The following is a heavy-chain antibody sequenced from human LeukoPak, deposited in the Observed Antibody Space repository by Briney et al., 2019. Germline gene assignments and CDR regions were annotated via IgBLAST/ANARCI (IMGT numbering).Heavy chain of an antibody. CDR3: AKGADTSGYYYYFDY. V-gene: IGHV3-23*01. CDR1: GFTFSSYA. D-gene: IGHD3-22*01. J-gene: IGHJ4*02. CDR2: ISASGGST. Sequence: PGRSLRLSCAASGFTFSSYAMHWVRQVPGKGLDWVSVISASGGSTYYADSVQGRFTISRDSSKNTLYLQMNSLRAEDTAVYYCAKGADTSGYYYYFDYWGQGTLVTVSS.